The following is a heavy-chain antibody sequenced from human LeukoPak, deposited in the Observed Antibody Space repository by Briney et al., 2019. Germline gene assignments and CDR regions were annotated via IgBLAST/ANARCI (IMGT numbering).Heavy chain of an antibody. J-gene: IGHJ6*02. V-gene: IGHV3-7*03. CDR1: GFMFCRYW. Sequence: PGGSLRLSCVASGFMFCRYWMTWVRQAPGKGLEWVANIKQDGGEKTYVDSVKGRFTISRDNAENTLYLQMNSLRVADTAVYYCARGTAMEIYFYGMDVWGQGTTVTVSS. D-gene: IGHD2-21*02. CDR2: IKQDGGEK. CDR3: ARGTAMEIYFYGMDV.